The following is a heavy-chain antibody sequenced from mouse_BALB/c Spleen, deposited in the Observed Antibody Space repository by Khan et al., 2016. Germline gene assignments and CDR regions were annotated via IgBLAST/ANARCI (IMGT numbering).Heavy chain of an antibody. J-gene: IGHJ2*01. Sequence: QVQLQQSGAELARPGASVKMSCKASGYTFTSYTMFWVKQRPGQGLEWLGYVNPSNDYTDYNQKFKDKATLTADKSSSTAYMQLNSLTSEDSAVYYCAREGWLLCFVDYWGQGTTLTVSS. V-gene: IGHV1-4*01. CDR2: VNPSNDYT. D-gene: IGHD2-3*01. CDR1: GYTFTSYT. CDR3: AREGWLLCFVDY.